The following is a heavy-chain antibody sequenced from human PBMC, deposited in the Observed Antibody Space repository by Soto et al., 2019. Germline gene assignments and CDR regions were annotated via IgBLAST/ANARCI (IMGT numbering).Heavy chain of an antibody. J-gene: IGHJ4*02. Sequence: GGSLRLSCAASGLTFSSYGMHWVRQAPGKGLEWVAVIWYDGSNKYYADSVKGRFTISRDNSKNTLYLQMNSLRAEDTAVYYCARDNDISGYYYPTSPSHYWGQATLVTV. CDR1: GLTFSSYG. V-gene: IGHV3-33*01. CDR3: ARDNDISGYYYPTSPSHY. CDR2: IWYDGSNK. D-gene: IGHD3-22*01.